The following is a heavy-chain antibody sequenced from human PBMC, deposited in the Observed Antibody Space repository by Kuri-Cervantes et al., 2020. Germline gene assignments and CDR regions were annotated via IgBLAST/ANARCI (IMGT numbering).Heavy chain of an antibody. CDR3: ARDWGSGSHFDY. J-gene: IGHJ4*02. CDR2: INHSGST. V-gene: IGHV4-4*02. D-gene: IGHD1-26*01. Sequence: WVRQAPGKGLEWIGEINHSGSTNYNPSLKSRVSISVDKSKNQFSLKLNSVTAADTAVYYCARDWGSGSHFDYWGQGTLVTVSS.